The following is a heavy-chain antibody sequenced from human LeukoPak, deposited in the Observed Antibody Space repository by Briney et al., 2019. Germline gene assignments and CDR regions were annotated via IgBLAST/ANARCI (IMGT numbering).Heavy chain of an antibody. CDR1: GGSFSGYY. V-gene: IGHV4-34*01. D-gene: IGHD3-10*01. J-gene: IGHJ4*02. CDR2: INHSGST. CDR3: ARTLRGSYYGSGSCFDY. Sequence: KPSETLSLTCAVYGGSFSGYYWSWIRQPPGKGLEWIGEINHSGSTNYNPSLKSRVTISVDTPKNQFSLKLSSVTAADTAVYYCARTLRGSYYGSGSCFDYWGQGTLVTVSS.